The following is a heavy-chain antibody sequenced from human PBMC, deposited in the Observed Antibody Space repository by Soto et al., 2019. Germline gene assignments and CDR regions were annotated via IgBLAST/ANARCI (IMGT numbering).Heavy chain of an antibody. V-gene: IGHV3-23*01. CDR3: AKDHFLRSLWFGDLLGAFDI. J-gene: IGHJ3*02. D-gene: IGHD3-10*01. Sequence: GGSLRLSCAASGFTFSSYATSWLRQAAGKGVEWVSAISGSGGSTYYADSVKGRFTISRDNSKNTLYLQMNSLRAEDTAVYYCAKDHFLRSLWFGDLLGAFDIWGQGTMVTVSS. CDR1: GFTFSSYA. CDR2: ISGSGGST.